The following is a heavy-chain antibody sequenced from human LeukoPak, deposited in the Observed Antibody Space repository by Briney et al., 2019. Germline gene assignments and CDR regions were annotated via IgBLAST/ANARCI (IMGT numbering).Heavy chain of an antibody. CDR1: GFTFSSYG. V-gene: IGHV3-23*01. Sequence: GGSLRLSCAASGFTFSSYGMSWVRQAPGKGLEWVSAISGGGTSTSYADSVKGRFTISRDNSKNTLYLQMNSLRAEDTAVYYCAPRGGITMVRGAPLRPWGQGTLVTVSS. J-gene: IGHJ5*02. CDR2: ISGGGTST. CDR3: APRGGITMVRGAPLRP. D-gene: IGHD3-10*01.